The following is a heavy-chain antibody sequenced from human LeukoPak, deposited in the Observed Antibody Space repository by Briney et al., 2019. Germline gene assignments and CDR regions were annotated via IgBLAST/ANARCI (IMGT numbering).Heavy chain of an antibody. V-gene: IGHV3-30*04. Sequence: GGSLRLSCAASGFIFDNFAIHWVRQAPGRGLEWVSIVSFDGTNNSYGDSVKGRFTVSRDNSDNTVYLHMNNLRPDDPAVYFCARDRNVVGADFDSWGQGTLVTVSS. J-gene: IGHJ5*01. CDR1: GFIFDNFA. D-gene: IGHD4/OR15-4a*01. CDR2: VSFDGTNN. CDR3: ARDRNVVGADFDS.